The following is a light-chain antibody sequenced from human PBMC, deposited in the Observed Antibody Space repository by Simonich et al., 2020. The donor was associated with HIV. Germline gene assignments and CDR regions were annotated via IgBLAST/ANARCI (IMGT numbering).Light chain of an antibody. CDR1: QDIRSA. CDR3: QQYNGYPLT. V-gene: IGKV1-13*02. CDR2: DAS. Sequence: AIQLTQSPSSLSASVGNRVTITCRTSQDIRSALAWYQPKPGKTPRVLIYDASRLESGVPSRFSDSGSGTDFTLTISGLQPEDFAVYYCQQYNGYPLTFGGGTKVEIK. J-gene: IGKJ4*01.